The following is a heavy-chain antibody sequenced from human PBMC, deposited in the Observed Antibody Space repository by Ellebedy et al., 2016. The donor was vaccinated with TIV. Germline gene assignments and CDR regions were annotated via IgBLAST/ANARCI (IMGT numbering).Heavy chain of an antibody. CDR1: GSTLSDFA. CDR3: ATGVVGYFASGPMDV. Sequence: ASVKVSCXVSGSTLSDFAIHWVRQAPGKGLEWMGAFDPEDGETRYALTFQGRLTLTEDTSTDTAYLDLSSLTSQDTAIYYCATGVVGYFASGPMDVWGQGTTVTVSS. CDR2: FDPEDGET. J-gene: IGHJ6*02. V-gene: IGHV1-24*01. D-gene: IGHD3-10*01.